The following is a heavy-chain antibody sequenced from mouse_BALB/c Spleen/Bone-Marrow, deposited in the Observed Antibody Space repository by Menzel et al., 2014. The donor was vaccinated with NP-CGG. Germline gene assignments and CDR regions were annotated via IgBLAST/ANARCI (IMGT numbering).Heavy chain of an antibody. V-gene: IGHV4-1*02. D-gene: IGHD1-2*01. CDR1: GFDFSRYW. CDR2: ISPDSSTI. Sequence: EVKLLESGGGLVQPGGSLKLSCAASGFDFSRYWMTWVRQAPGKGLEWIGGISPDSSTINYTPSLRDKFIISRDNAKNTLYLQMRKVRSEDTALYYCAKNYYYGYVAYWGQGTLVTVSA. J-gene: IGHJ3*01. CDR3: AKNYYYGYVAY.